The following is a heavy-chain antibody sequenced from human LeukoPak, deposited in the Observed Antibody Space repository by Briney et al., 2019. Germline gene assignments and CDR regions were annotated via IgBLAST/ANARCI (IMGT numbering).Heavy chain of an antibody. CDR1: GFTFSSYW. V-gene: IGHV3-7*01. CDR2: IKQDGSEK. J-gene: IGHJ5*02. Sequence: GGSLRLSCAASGFTFSSYWMSWVRQAPGKGLEWVANIKQDGSEKYYVDSVKGRFTISRDNAKNSLYLQMNSLRAEDTAVYYCARDDCSSISCYHNWFDPWGQGTLVTVSA. CDR3: ARDDCSSISCYHNWFDP. D-gene: IGHD2-2*01.